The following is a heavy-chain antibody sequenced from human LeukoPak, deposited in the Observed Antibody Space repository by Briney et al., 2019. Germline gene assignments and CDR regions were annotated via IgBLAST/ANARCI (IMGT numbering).Heavy chain of an antibody. V-gene: IGHV4-38-2*02. CDR3: ARDLASYGGYYYYYMDV. Sequence: PETLSLTCTVSGYSISSGYYWGWIRQPPGKGLEWIGSIYHSGSTYYNPSLKSRVTISVDTSKNQFSLKLSSVTAADTAVYYCARDLASYGGYYYYYMDVWGKGTTVTVSS. D-gene: IGHD5-18*01. J-gene: IGHJ6*03. CDR2: IYHSGST. CDR1: GYSISSGYY.